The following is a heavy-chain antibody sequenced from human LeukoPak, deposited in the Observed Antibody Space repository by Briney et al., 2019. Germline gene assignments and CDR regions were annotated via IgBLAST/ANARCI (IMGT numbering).Heavy chain of an antibody. CDR3: ARAYYYDSSGYRDYYYYGMDV. CDR2: IIPILGIA. D-gene: IGHD3-22*01. J-gene: IGHJ6*02. V-gene: IGHV1-69*10. CDR1: GGTFSSYA. Sequence: VASVTVSCKASGGTFSSYAISWVRQAPGQGLEWMGRIIPILGIANYAQKFQGRVTITADKSTSTAYMELSSLRSEDTAVHYCARAYYYDSSGYRDYYYYGMDVWGQGTTVTVS.